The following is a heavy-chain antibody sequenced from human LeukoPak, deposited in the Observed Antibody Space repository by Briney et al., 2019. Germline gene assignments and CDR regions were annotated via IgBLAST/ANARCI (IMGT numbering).Heavy chain of an antibody. CDR3: AKDVSWNWFDP. Sequence: PGRSLRLSCAASGFTFSTYAMHRVRQAPGKGLEWVAVISYDGSNKYYADSVKGRFTISRDNSKNTLYLQMNTLRAEDTAVYYCAKDVSWNWFDPWGQGTLVTVSS. J-gene: IGHJ5*02. V-gene: IGHV3-30*18. CDR1: GFTFSTYA. CDR2: ISYDGSNK.